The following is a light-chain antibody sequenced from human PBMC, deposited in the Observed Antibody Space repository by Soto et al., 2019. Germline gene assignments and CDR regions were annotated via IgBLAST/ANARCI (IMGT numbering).Light chain of an antibody. CDR3: QSYDRSLSVV. CDR1: SSNIGAGYD. J-gene: IGLJ2*01. V-gene: IGLV1-40*01. Sequence: QSVLTQPPSVSGAPGPRVTISCTGSSSNIGAGYDVHWYQQLPGTAPKLLIYGNSNRPSGVPDRFSGSKSGTSASLAITGLQAEDEADYYCQSYDRSLSVVFGGGTKVTVL. CDR2: GNS.